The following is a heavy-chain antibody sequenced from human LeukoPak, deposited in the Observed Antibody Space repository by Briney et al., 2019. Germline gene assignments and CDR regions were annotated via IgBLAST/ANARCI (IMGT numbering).Heavy chain of an antibody. V-gene: IGHV4-59*08. CDR3: AREQYYDFWSGFLDY. CDR1: GGSIISYY. Sequence: SETLSLTCTVSGGSIISYYWCWVRQSPAKGLEWVAYINYSGSISYNPSLKSRLTISMDTSRNQVSLNLRSVTAADTAVYYCAREQYYDFWSGFLDYWGQGTLVTVSS. J-gene: IGHJ4*02. D-gene: IGHD3-3*01. CDR2: INYSGSI.